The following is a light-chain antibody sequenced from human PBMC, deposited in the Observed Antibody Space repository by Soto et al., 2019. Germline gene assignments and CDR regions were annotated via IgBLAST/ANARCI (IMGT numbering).Light chain of an antibody. Sequence: QSVLTQPASVSGSPGQSITISCTGTSSDVGGYNYVSWYQQHPGKAPKLMIYEVSNRPSGVSNRFSGSKSGNTASLTISGLQAEDEADYYCSSYTSSGIPYVSGTGTKVTV. J-gene: IGLJ1*01. CDR1: SSDVGGYNY. CDR3: SSYTSSGIPYV. CDR2: EVS. V-gene: IGLV2-14*01.